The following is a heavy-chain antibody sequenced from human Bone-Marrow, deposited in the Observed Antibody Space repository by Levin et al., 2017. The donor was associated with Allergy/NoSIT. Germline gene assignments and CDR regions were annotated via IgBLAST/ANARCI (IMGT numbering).Heavy chain of an antibody. CDR3: ARAPHGDNGGYFDH. D-gene: IGHD4-23*01. CDR2: IHYNGNT. CDR1: GDSMTTYY. Sequence: PSETLSLTCSVSGDSMTTYYWSWIRQPPGKGLEWIAYIHYNGNTNYNPSLKSRVTISIDRSKTQFSLRVSSVTAADTALYYCARAPHGDNGGYFDHWGQGILVTVSS. V-gene: IGHV4-59*13. J-gene: IGHJ4*02.